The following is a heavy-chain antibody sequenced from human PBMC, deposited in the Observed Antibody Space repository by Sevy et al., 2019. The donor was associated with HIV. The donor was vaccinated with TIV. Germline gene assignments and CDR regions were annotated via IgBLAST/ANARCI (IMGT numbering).Heavy chain of an antibody. V-gene: IGHV3-30*18. D-gene: IGHD1-7*01. CDR1: GFTFSSYG. Sequence: GGSLRLSCAASGFTFSSYGMHWVRQAPGKGLEWVAVISYDGSNKYYADSVKGRFTISRDNSKNTLYLQMNSLRAEDTAVYYCAKAHWNYASDYYGMDVWGQGTTVTVSS. CDR3: AKAHWNYASDYYGMDV. CDR2: ISYDGSNK. J-gene: IGHJ6*02.